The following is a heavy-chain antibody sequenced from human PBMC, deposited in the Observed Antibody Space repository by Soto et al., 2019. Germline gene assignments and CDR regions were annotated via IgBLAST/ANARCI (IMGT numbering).Heavy chain of an antibody. CDR2: IWYDGTNK. J-gene: IGHJ4*02. CDR3: ARDWKYYYGSGNSPRLDY. CDR1: GFTFSTYG. D-gene: IGHD3-10*01. V-gene: IGHV3-33*01. Sequence: PGGSLRLSCAASGFTFSTYGMHWVRQAPGKGLEWVALIWYDGTNKNYADSVKGRFTISRDNSKNTLYLQMNSLGVEDTAVYYCARDWKYYYGSGNSPRLDYWGQGTLVTVSS.